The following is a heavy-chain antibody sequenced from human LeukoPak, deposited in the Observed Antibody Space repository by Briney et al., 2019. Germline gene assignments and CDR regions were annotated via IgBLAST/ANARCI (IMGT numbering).Heavy chain of an antibody. J-gene: IGHJ4*02. Sequence: SETLSLTCTVSGGSISNHYWSWIRQPPGKGLEWIGYIYNSVTTNYNPSLKSRVTISVDTSKNQFSLKLTSVTAADTAVYYCANAGHFWGQGTLVTVSS. CDR2: IYNSVTT. CDR1: GGSISNHY. CDR3: ANAGHF. V-gene: IGHV4-59*11.